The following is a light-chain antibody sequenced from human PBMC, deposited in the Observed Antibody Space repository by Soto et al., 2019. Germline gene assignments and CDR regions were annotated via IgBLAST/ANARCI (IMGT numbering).Light chain of an antibody. CDR3: KQYDRASWT. CDR1: QSISSW. Sequence: DIQMTQSPSTLSASVGDRVIITCRASQSISSWLAWYQQKPGKAPNLLIYRASTLKSGIPSRFSGSGSGTEFTLNISSLQPDDFDTYYCKQYDRASWTFGQGTKVEIK. V-gene: IGKV1-5*03. J-gene: IGKJ1*01. CDR2: RAS.